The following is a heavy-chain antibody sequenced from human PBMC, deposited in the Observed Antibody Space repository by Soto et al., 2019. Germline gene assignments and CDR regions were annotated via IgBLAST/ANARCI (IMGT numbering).Heavy chain of an antibody. CDR2: IIPIFGTA. CDR3: ARANRRIVGATEGNYYYYYGMDV. V-gene: IGHV1-69*13. D-gene: IGHD1-26*01. J-gene: IGHJ6*02. Sequence: SVKVSCKASGGTFSSYAISWVRQAPGQGLEWMGGIIPIFGTANYAQKFQGRVTITADESTSTAYMELSSLRSEDTAVYYCARANRRIVGATEGNYYYYYGMDVWG. CDR1: GGTFSSYA.